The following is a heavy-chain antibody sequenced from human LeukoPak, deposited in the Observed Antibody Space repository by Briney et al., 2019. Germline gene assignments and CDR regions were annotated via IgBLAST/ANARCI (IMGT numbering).Heavy chain of an antibody. CDR3: ARERRDGSSWHEGYFQH. CDR1: GGSISSSSYY. CDR2: IYYSGST. J-gene: IGHJ1*01. V-gene: IGHV4-39*07. D-gene: IGHD6-13*01. Sequence: SETLSLTCTVSGGSISSSSYYWGWIRQPPGKGLEWIGSIYYSGSTYYNPSLKSRVTISVDTSKNQFSLKLSSVTAADTAVYYCARERRDGSSWHEGYFQHWGQGTLVTVSS.